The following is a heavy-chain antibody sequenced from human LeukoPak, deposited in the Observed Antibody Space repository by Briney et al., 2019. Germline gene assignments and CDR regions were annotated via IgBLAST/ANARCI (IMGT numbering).Heavy chain of an antibody. CDR1: GFTFSSYW. J-gene: IGHJ4*02. V-gene: IGHV3-7*01. CDR2: IKQDGSEK. CDR3: ARDAYDYVWGSYRYPEY. D-gene: IGHD3-16*02. Sequence: GGSLRLSCAASGFTFSSYWMSWVRQAAGKGLEWVANIKQDGSEKYYVDSVKGRFNISRDNAKNSLYLQMNSLRAEDTAVYYCARDAYDYVWGSYRYPEYWGQGTLVTVSS.